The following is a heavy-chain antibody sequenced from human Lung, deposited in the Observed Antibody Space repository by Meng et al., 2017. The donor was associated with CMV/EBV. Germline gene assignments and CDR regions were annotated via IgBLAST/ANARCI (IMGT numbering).Heavy chain of an antibody. D-gene: IGHD2-15*01. Sequence: QVHPRQYGPGVKKPGASVWVSCKASGYTFGSYGICWVRQAPGQGLEWMGWFVNYVDTYPAPKFQGRVTMTTDTHTNTAFMELRSLTSDDTAVYYCASGTPGRSYCDYWGQGTLVTVSS. CDR1: GYTFGSYG. CDR3: ASGTPGRSYCDY. V-gene: IGHV1-18*01. CDR2: FVNYVDT. J-gene: IGHJ4*02.